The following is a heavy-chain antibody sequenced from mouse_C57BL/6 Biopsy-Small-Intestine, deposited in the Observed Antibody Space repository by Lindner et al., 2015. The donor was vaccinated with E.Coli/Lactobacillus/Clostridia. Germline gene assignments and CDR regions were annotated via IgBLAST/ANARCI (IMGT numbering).Heavy chain of an antibody. CDR2: IDPETGGT. V-gene: IGHV1-15*01. D-gene: IGHD5-1*01. Sequence: VQLQESGAEPVRPGASVKLSCKASGYTFTDYEMHWVKQTPVHGLEWIGAIDPETGGTAYNQKFKGKATLTADKSSSTAYMELRSLTSEDSAVYYCTNLPYPSWFAYWGQGTLVTVSA. J-gene: IGHJ3*01. CDR1: GYTFTDYE. CDR3: TNLPYPSWFAY.